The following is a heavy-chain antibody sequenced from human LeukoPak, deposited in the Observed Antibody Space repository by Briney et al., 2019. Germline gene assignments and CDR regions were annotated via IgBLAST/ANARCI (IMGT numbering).Heavy chain of an antibody. V-gene: IGHV4-34*01. D-gene: IGHD5-12*01. J-gene: IGHJ6*03. CDR1: GGSFSGYY. CDR2: INHSGST. CDR3: ARGIVATILYYYYYMDV. Sequence: SETLSLTCAVYGGSFSGYYWSWIRQPPGKGLEWIGEINHSGSTNYNPSLKSRVTISVDTSKNQFSLKLSSVTAADTAVYCCARGIVATILYYYYYMDVWGKGTTVTVSS.